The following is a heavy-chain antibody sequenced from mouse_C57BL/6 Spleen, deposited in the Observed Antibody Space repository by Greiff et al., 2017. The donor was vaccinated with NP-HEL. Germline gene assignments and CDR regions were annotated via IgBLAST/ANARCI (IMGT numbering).Heavy chain of an antibody. CDR3: VSQLGPGYWYFDV. V-gene: IGHV10-1*01. CDR1: GFSFNTYA. D-gene: IGHD4-1*01. Sequence: GGGLVQPKGSLKLSCAASGFSFNTYAMNWVRQAPGKGLEWVARIRSKSNNYATYYADSVKDRFTISRDDSESMLYLQMNNLKTEDTAMYYCVSQLGPGYWYFDVWGTGTTVTVSS. CDR2: IRSKSNNYAT. J-gene: IGHJ1*03.